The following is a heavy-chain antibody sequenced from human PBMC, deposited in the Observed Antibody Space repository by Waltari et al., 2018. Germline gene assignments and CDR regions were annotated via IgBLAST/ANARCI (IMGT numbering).Heavy chain of an antibody. CDR1: GGSISSYY. V-gene: IGHV4-59*01. J-gene: IGHJ6*03. D-gene: IGHD3-3*01. CDR2: FYYSGST. CDR3: ARVGPHDASPYDFWSGRTLPGLYYMDV. Sequence: QVQLQESGPGLVKPSETLSLTCTVSGGSISSYYWSWIRQPPGKGLEWVGEFYYSGSTNYNPSLKSRVTISVDTSKNQFSLKLSSVTAADTAVYYCARVGPHDASPYDFWSGRTLPGLYYMDVWGKGTTVTVSS.